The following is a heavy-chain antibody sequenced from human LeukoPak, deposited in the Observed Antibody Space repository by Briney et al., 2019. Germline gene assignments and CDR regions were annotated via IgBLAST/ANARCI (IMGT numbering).Heavy chain of an antibody. V-gene: IGHV3-21*01. J-gene: IGHJ4*02. CDR2: ISSSSSYI. D-gene: IGHD3-22*01. Sequence: GGSLRLSCAASGFTFSRSDMIWVRQAPGKGLEWVSSISSSSSYIYYADSVKGRFTISRDNAKNSLYLQMNSLRAEDTAVYYCAREGPHYYDSSGYPYYFDYWGQGTLVTVSS. CDR3: AREGPHYYDSSGYPYYFDY. CDR1: GFTFSRSD.